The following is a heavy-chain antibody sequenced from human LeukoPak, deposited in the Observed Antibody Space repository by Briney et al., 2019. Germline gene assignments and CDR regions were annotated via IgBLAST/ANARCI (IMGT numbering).Heavy chain of an antibody. CDR3: ARGYSTGGFQY. J-gene: IGHJ1*01. CDR1: GFTFSSYE. Sequence: GGSPRLSCAASGFTFSSYEMNWVRQAPGKGLEWVSYISGSGTTTYYADSVKGRFTISRDNAKNSLYLQMNSLRAEDTAVYYCARGYSTGGFQYWGQGTLVTVSS. CDR2: ISGSGTTT. V-gene: IGHV3-48*03. D-gene: IGHD6-19*01.